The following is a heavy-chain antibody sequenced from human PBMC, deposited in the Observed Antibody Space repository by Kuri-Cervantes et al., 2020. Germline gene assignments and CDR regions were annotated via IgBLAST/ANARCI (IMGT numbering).Heavy chain of an antibody. CDR2: INPSGGTT. CDR3: VTNDIVVIPSAVPAGGDYFDY. J-gene: IGHJ4*02. D-gene: IGHD2-2*01. Sequence: ASVKVSCKASGCTFSSYAISWVRQAPGQGLEWMGIINPSGGTTNYAQKFQGRVTMTRDTSTTTVYMELNSLRSEDTAMYYCVTNDIVVIPSAVPAGGDYFDYWGQGTLVTVSS. CDR1: GCTFSSYA. V-gene: IGHV1-46*01.